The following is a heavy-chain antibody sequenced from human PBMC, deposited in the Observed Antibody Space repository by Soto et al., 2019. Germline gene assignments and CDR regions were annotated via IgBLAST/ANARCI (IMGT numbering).Heavy chain of an antibody. J-gene: IGHJ4*02. V-gene: IGHV4-59*01. Sequence: SETLSFTCTVSGDSFSSYYWTWIRQPPGKRLEWVAYIFHTGNTNYNPSLKSRVTISVDTSKNQFSLKLRSVTPADTAVYYCAALDGALDYWGPGTLVTVSS. D-gene: IGHD3-10*01. CDR2: IFHTGNT. CDR1: GDSFSSYY. CDR3: AALDGALDY.